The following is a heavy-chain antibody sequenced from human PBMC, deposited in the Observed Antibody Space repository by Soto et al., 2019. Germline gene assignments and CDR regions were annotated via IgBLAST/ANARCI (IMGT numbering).Heavy chain of an antibody. CDR2: INHSEST. Sequence: QVQLQQWGAGLLKPSQTLSLTCAVYGESFSGYYWSWIRQPPGKGLEWIGEINHSESTNNNPSLKRRVTISVDPSKNQFSLKLTSVTAADTAVYYCARGPTPLYSYYYMDVWGKGTTVTVSS. V-gene: IGHV4-34*01. J-gene: IGHJ6*03. CDR3: ARGPTPLYSYYYMDV. CDR1: GESFSGYY.